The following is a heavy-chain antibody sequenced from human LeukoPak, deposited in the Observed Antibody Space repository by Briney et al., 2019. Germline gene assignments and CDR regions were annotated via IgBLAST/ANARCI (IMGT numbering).Heavy chain of an antibody. CDR2: IYYSGST. CDR1: GGSISSGDYY. J-gene: IGHJ4*02. D-gene: IGHD6-13*01. Sequence: SQTLSLTCTVSGGSISSGDYYWSWIRQPPGKGLEWIGYIYYSGSTYYNPSLKSRVTISVDTSKNQFSLKLSSVTAADTAVYYCASYSSSWYPVGYWGQGTLVTVSS. CDR3: ASYSSSWYPVGY. V-gene: IGHV4-30-4*01.